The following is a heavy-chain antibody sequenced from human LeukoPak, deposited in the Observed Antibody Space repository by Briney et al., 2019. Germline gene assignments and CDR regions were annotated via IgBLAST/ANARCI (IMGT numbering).Heavy chain of an antibody. CDR2: IYYSGST. CDR3: ATGRGQWELLNY. V-gene: IGHV4-31*03. CDR1: GGSVSSGSYY. J-gene: IGHJ4*02. D-gene: IGHD1-26*01. Sequence: SETLSLTCTVSGGSVSSGSYYWSWNRQPPGQGLVWIGYIYYSGSTYYIPSLKSRVTISVDTSKNQFSLKLSSVTAADTAVYYCATGRGQWELLNYWGQGTLVTVSS.